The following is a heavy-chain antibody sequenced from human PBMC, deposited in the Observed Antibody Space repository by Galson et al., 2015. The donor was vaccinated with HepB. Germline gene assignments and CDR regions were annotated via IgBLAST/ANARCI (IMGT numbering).Heavy chain of an antibody. CDR1: GFTFSSYW. CDR3: ARDLYRTSSGVYEYYYMDV. J-gene: IGHJ6*03. CDR2: IKQEGSEK. V-gene: IGHV3-7*03. D-gene: IGHD6-6*01. Sequence: SLRLSCAASGFTFSSYWMSWVRQAPGKGLEWVANIKQEGSEKYYVDSVKGRFTMSRDNAKNSLYLQMNSLRAEDTAVYYCARDLYRTSSGVYEYYYMDVWGKGTTVTVSS.